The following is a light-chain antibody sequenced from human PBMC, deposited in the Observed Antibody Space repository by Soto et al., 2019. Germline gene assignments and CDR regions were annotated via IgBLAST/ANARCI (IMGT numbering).Light chain of an antibody. CDR3: QQYGGSPGT. CDR2: GAS. V-gene: IGKV3-20*01. Sequence: EIVMTQSPATLSVSPGERATLSCRASQSVSSNLAWYQQKPGQAPRLLIYGASSRTTGIPDRFSGSGSGTNFTLTISRLETEDFAVYYCQQYGGSPGTFGQGTKVDI. CDR1: QSVSSN. J-gene: IGKJ1*01.